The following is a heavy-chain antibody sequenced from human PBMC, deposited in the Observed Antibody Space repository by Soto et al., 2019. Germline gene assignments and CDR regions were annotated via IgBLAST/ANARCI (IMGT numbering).Heavy chain of an antibody. J-gene: IGHJ4*02. CDR3: ARDLSYSGYEWGFDY. D-gene: IGHD5-12*01. CDR2: TRNKANSYTT. V-gene: IGHV3-72*01. Sequence: EVQLVESGGGLVQPGGSLRLSCAASGFTFSDHYMDWVRQAPGKGLEWVGRTRNKANSYTTEYAAAVKGRFTISRDHSKNSLYLQMDSLKTVHTAGDYCARDLSYSGYEWGFDYWGQGTLVTVSS. CDR1: GFTFSDHY.